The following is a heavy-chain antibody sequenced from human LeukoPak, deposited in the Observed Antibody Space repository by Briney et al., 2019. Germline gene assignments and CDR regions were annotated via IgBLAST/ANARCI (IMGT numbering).Heavy chain of an antibody. V-gene: IGHV1-8*01. J-gene: IGHJ6*02. Sequence: ASAKVSCKASGYTFTSYDINWVRQATGQGLEWMGWMNPNSGNTGYAQKFQGRVTMTRNTSISTAYMELSSLRSEDTAVYYCARWKEQGKQWLVPPDLYGVDVWGQGTTVTVSS. D-gene: IGHD6-19*01. CDR2: MNPNSGNT. CDR3: ARWKEQGKQWLVPPDLYGVDV. CDR1: GYTFTSYD.